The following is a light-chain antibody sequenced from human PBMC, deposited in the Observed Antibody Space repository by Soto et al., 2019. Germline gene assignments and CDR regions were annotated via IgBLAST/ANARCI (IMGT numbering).Light chain of an antibody. CDR1: GSNIGAPYD. Sequence: SVLTQPPSLSGAPGHRVTISCTGSGSNIGAPYDVHCYLHLPGTAPKLLIYGSTNRPSGVPGRFSGSKSGTSASLAITGLQAEDEADYYCQSYDSSLSGYVFGAGTKVTVL. J-gene: IGLJ1*01. CDR3: QSYDSSLSGYV. V-gene: IGLV1-40*01. CDR2: GST.